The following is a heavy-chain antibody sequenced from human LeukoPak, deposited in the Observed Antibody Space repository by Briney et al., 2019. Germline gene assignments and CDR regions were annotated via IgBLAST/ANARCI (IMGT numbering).Heavy chain of an antibody. V-gene: IGHV4-4*07. Sequence: SETLSLTCTVSGASITRYYWTWIRQPVGKGLEWFGRLYTNGTVNYNPSLRSRVTMLRDTSRNQFSLKLTSVTAADTAVYYCARLLGSSGYAGDWYFDLWGPGALVTVSS. CDR1: GASITRYY. J-gene: IGHJ2*01. CDR2: LYTNGTV. D-gene: IGHD3-22*01. CDR3: ARLLGSSGYAGDWYFDL.